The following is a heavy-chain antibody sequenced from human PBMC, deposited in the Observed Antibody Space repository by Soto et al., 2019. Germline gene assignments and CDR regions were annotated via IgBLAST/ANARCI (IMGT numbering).Heavy chain of an antibody. J-gene: IGHJ5*02. D-gene: IGHD4-4*01. CDR3: ARDRSRLKMTTFFFDP. Sequence: QVQLVQSGAEVKKPGASVKDSCKASGYTFTSYGISWVRQAPGQGLEWMGWISAYNGNTNYAQKLQGRVTMTTDTSTSTAYMEQRSLRSDDTAVYYCARDRSRLKMTTFFFDPWGQGTLVTVSS. CDR2: ISAYNGNT. CDR1: GYTFTSYG. V-gene: IGHV1-18*01.